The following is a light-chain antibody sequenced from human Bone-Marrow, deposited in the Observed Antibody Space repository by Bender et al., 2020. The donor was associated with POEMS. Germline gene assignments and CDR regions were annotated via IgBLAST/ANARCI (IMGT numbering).Light chain of an antibody. Sequence: QSALTQPPSASGSPGQSVTISCTGTSSDVGGYDYVSWYQQHPGKAPKLMIYEVSKRPSGVPDRFSGSKSGNTASLTVSGLQAEDEAEYYCSSYAGSNNLVFDGGTKLTVL. V-gene: IGLV2-8*01. J-gene: IGLJ2*01. CDR2: EVS. CDR1: SSDVGGYDY. CDR3: SSYAGSNNLV.